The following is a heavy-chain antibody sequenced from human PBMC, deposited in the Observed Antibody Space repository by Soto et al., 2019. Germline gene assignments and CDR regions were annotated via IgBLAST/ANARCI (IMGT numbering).Heavy chain of an antibody. D-gene: IGHD3-22*01. CDR3: AKEGNYYDSSGSDFDY. CDR2: ISYDGSNK. V-gene: IGHV3-30*18. Sequence: GGSLRLSCAASGFTFSSYGMHWVRQAPGKGLEWVAVISYDGSNKYYADSVKGRFTISRDNSKNTLYLQMNSLRAEDTAVYYCAKEGNYYDSSGSDFDYWGQGTLVTVSS. J-gene: IGHJ4*02. CDR1: GFTFSSYG.